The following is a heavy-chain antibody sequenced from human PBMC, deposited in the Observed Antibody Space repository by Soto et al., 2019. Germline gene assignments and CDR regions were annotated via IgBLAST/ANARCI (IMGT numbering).Heavy chain of an antibody. Sequence: QVQLVQSGAEVKKPGSSVKVACNASGGTFISYAISWVRQAPGQGLAWTGGSIPIFGTANYAHKVQGRVPITADESTSTAYMELRSVRSEDTAVYYCARVVDGAGSYYIPAWYFDLWGRGTQVTVAS. D-gene: IGHD3-10*01. CDR2: SIPIFGTA. CDR1: GGTFISYA. J-gene: IGHJ2*01. V-gene: IGHV1-69*01. CDR3: ARVVDGAGSYYIPAWYFDL.